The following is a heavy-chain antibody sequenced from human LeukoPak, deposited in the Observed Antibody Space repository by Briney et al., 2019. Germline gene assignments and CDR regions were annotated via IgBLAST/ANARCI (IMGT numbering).Heavy chain of an antibody. CDR2: MNPNSGNT. D-gene: IGHD2-21*02. CDR3: ARGRRTYCGGDCFSFDP. V-gene: IGHV1-8*01. CDR1: GYTFTSYD. J-gene: IGHJ5*02. Sequence: GASVKVSCKASGYTFTSYDINWVRQATGQGLEWMGWMNPNSGNTGYAQKFQGRVTITRNTSISTAYMELSSLRSEDTAVYYCARGRRTYCGGDCFSFDPWGQGTLVTVSS.